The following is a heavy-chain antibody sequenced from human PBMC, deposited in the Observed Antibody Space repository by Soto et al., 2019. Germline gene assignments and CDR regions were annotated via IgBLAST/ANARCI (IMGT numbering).Heavy chain of an antibody. Sequence: ASVKVSCKASGYTFTGYYMHWVRQAPGQGLEWMGWINPNSGGTNYAQKFQGRVTMTRDTSISTAYMELSRLRSDDTAVYYCSHREHYYDSSGFDYWGQGTLVTVSS. CDR2: INPNSGGT. CDR3: SHREHYYDSSGFDY. CDR1: GYTFTGYY. V-gene: IGHV1-2*02. D-gene: IGHD3-22*01. J-gene: IGHJ4*02.